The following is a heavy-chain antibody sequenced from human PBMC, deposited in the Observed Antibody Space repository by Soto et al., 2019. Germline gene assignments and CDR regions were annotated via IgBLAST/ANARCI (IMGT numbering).Heavy chain of an antibody. J-gene: IGHJ5*02. CDR2: IYHSGST. CDR1: GYSISSGYY. D-gene: IGHD1-7*01. Sequence: SETLSLTCAVSGYSISSGYYWGWIRQPPGKGLEWIGSIYHSGSTYYNPSLKSRVTISVDTSKNQFSLKLSSGTAADTAVYYCASSLELLGFDPWGHGTLVTVSS. CDR3: ASSLELLGFDP. V-gene: IGHV4-38-2*01.